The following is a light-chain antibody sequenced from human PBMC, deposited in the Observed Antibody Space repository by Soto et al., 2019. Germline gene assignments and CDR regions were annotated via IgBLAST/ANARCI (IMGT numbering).Light chain of an antibody. Sequence: ELVLTQSPYTLSFSPGERVTVSCRASQRMTNNFLAWFQQQPGLAPRLLIHGASTRATGVPDRFTGGGSGTDFVLTISRVEPEDFAVYYCQQYGRSPFTFGQGAKL. J-gene: IGKJ2*01. CDR1: QRMTNNF. CDR2: GAS. V-gene: IGKV3-20*01. CDR3: QQYGRSPFT.